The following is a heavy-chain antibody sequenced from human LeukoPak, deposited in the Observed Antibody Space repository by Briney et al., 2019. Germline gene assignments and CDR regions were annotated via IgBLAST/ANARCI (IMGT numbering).Heavy chain of an antibody. CDR2: ISGSGGST. D-gene: IGHD6-19*01. J-gene: IGHJ4*02. Sequence: GGSLRLSCAASGFTFSSYAMSWVRQAPGKGLEWVSAISGSGGSTYYADSVKGRFTISRDNSKNTLYLQMYSLRAEDTAVYYCANIQVAGTTDYWGQGTLVTVSS. V-gene: IGHV3-23*01. CDR3: ANIQVAGTTDY. CDR1: GFTFSSYA.